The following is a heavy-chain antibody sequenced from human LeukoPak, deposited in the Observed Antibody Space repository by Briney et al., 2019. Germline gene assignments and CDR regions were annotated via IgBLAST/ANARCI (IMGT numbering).Heavy chain of an antibody. CDR2: ISYDGSNK. Sequence: GGSLRLSCAASGFTFSSYAMHWVRQAPGKGLEWVAVISYDGSNKYYADSVKGRFTISRDNAKNTLYLQMNSLRAEDTAVYYCARDHTVVNDYYFDYWGQGTLVTVSS. D-gene: IGHD4-23*01. CDR3: ARDHTVVNDYYFDY. CDR1: GFTFSSYA. V-gene: IGHV3-30-3*01. J-gene: IGHJ4*02.